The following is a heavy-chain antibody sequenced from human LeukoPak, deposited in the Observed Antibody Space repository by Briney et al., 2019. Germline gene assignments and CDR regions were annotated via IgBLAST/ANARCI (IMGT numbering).Heavy chain of an antibody. CDR3: AKEGFSPFDY. CDR2: ISSSSSYI. J-gene: IGHJ4*02. CDR1: GFTFSSYS. D-gene: IGHD3-3*01. V-gene: IGHV3-21*01. Sequence: GGSLRLSCAASGFTFSSYSMNWVRQAPGKGLEWVSSISSSSSYIYYADSVKGRFTISRDNSKNTLYLQMNSLRAEDTAVYYCAKEGFSPFDYWGQGTLVTVSS.